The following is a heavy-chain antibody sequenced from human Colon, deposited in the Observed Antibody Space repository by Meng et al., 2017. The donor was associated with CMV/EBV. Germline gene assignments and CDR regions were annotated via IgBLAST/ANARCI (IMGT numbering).Heavy chain of an antibody. CDR2: ISSSSSYI. Sequence: GESLKISCAASGFTFSSYSMNWVRQAPGKGLEWVSSISSSSSYIYYADSVKGRFTISRDNAKNSLYLQMNSLRAEDTAVYYCARARFGVAGIDFWGQGTLVTVSS. D-gene: IGHD6-19*01. CDR3: ARARFGVAGIDF. V-gene: IGHV3-21*01. J-gene: IGHJ4*02. CDR1: GFTFSSYS.